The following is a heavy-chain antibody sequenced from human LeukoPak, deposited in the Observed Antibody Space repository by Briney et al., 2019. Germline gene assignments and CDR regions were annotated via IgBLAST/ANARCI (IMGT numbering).Heavy chain of an antibody. Sequence: GGSLRLSCAASGFTFSSYSMNWVRQAPGKGLEWVSYISSSSSTIYYADSVKGRFTISRDNAKNSLYLQMNSLRAEDTAVYYCAKVRDYGDQNFDYWGQGTLVTVSS. CDR1: GFTFSSYS. CDR2: ISSSSSTI. J-gene: IGHJ4*02. CDR3: AKVRDYGDQNFDY. D-gene: IGHD4-17*01. V-gene: IGHV3-48*01.